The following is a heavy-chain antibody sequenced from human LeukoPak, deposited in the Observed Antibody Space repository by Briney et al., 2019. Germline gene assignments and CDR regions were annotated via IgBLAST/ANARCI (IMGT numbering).Heavy chain of an antibody. Sequence: GGSRRLSCEAYGFSTSVYWMSWVRQAAGEGLGWVGKIKQEGGERNYMDSGTGRFTISRDNAKKSLYLQMNSLRADDTAVYYCAKDNYRSGSYYIYYFHYWGQGTLVTVSS. CDR3: AKDNYRSGSYYIYYFHY. D-gene: IGHD3-10*01. CDR2: IKQEGGER. J-gene: IGHJ4*02. CDR1: GFSTSVYW. V-gene: IGHV3-7*03.